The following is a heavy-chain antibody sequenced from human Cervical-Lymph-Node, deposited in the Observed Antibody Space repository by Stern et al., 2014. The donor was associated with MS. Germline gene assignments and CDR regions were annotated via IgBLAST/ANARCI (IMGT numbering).Heavy chain of an antibody. V-gene: IGHV4-59*01. J-gene: IGHJ4*02. CDR2: IYYSGST. CDR3: ARDMQPTYYDFWSGYSFAY. Sequence: QLQLQESGPGLVKPSETLSLTCTVSGGSISSYYWSWIRQPPGKGLEWIGYIYYSGSTNYNPSLKSRVTISVDTSKNQFSLKLSSVTAADTAVYYCARDMQPTYYDFWSGYSFAYWGQGTLVTVSS. D-gene: IGHD3-3*01. CDR1: GGSISSYY.